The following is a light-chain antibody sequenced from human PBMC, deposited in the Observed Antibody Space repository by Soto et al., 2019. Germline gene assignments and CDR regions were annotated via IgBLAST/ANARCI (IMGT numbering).Light chain of an antibody. Sequence: QSVLTQPPSASGTPGQRVTISCSGSTSNIGSKTVIWYQQLPGSAPRGLIYNNNERPSGVPDRFSGSKSGTSASLAISGLQSEDEADYYCATWDDSLPAVFGGGTKLTVL. CDR3: ATWDDSLPAV. CDR1: TSNIGSKT. J-gene: IGLJ2*01. CDR2: NNN. V-gene: IGLV1-44*01.